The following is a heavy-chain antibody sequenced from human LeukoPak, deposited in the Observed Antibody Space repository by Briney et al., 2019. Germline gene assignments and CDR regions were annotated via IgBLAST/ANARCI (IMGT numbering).Heavy chain of an antibody. CDR1: GFTFSNYA. CDR2: ISSSGSHT. D-gene: IGHD2-15*01. V-gene: IGHV3-23*01. CDR3: AKLISSATNY. J-gene: IGHJ4*02. Sequence: GGSLRLSCAASGFTFSNYAMTWVRQAPGKGLGWVSSISSSGSHTYYADSVKGRFTISRDNSKNTLYLQMNSLRVEDTAVFYCAKLISSATNYWGQGTLVTVSS.